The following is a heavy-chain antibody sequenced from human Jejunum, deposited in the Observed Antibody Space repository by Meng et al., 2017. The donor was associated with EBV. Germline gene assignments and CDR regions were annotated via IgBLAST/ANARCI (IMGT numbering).Heavy chain of an antibody. Sequence: QITLKDSGPQLVNPTQTLTLTCTFSGFPLTTSGVGVGWIRQPPGKAPEWLALIYWDDDKRYSPSLKSRLTITKDTSKNQVVLTMTNMDPVDTGTYFCAHSPMRTSSSGYPRGFDYWGQGTLVTVSS. V-gene: IGHV2-5*02. CDR1: GFPLTTSGVG. CDR2: IYWDDDK. D-gene: IGHD5-12*01. CDR3: AHSPMRTSSSGYPRGFDY. J-gene: IGHJ4*02.